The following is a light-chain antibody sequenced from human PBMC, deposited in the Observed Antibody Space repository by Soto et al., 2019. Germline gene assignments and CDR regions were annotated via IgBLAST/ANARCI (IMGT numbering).Light chain of an antibody. CDR3: QQRSNWPPYT. Sequence: EIVLTQSPATLSLSPGERATLSCRASQSVSSSLAWYQQKPGQAPRLLIYDASNRATGIPARFSGSGSGTDFTLTISCVKPEDFAVYYCQQRSNWPPYTFGQGTKLEIK. V-gene: IGKV3-11*01. CDR2: DAS. J-gene: IGKJ2*01. CDR1: QSVSSS.